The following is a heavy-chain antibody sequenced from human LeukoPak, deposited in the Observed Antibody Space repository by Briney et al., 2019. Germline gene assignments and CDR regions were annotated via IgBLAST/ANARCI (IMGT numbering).Heavy chain of an antibody. CDR1: GFTFSSYS. Sequence: GGSLRLSCAASGFTFSSYSMNWVRQAPGKGLEWVSYISSSSSTIYYADSVKGRFTISRDNAKNSLYLQMNSLRAEDTAVYYCAREAVTHFDYWGQGTLVTVSS. J-gene: IGHJ4*02. CDR3: AREAVTHFDY. V-gene: IGHV3-48*04. CDR2: ISSSSSTI. D-gene: IGHD1-14*01.